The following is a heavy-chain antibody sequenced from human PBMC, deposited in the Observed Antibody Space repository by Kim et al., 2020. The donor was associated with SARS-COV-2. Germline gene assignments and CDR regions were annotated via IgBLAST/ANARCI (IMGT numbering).Heavy chain of an antibody. V-gene: IGHV3-23*01. CDR1: GFTFGSYA. J-gene: IGHJ4*02. D-gene: IGHD3-22*01. Sequence: GGSLRLSCAASGFTFGSYAMAWVRQAPGKGLEWVAHIIGSGERTSFADSVKGRLTVCRDNSENTMFLHMNSLTDEDTAVYPCAKGTTYYFDSSGYYLNSWGQGILVTVSS. CDR2: IIGSGERT. CDR3: AKGTTYYFDSSGYYLNS.